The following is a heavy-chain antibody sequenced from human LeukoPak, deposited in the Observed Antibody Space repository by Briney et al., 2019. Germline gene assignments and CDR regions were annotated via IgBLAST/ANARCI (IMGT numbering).Heavy chain of an antibody. CDR3: ARAILEWLLAYFDY. D-gene: IGHD3-3*01. Sequence: GGSLRLSCAASGFTFSSYAMSWVRQARGKGLEWVSAISGSGGSTYYADAVEGRFTISRDNSKNTLYLQMNSLRAEDTAVYYCARAILEWLLAYFDYWGQGTLVTVST. J-gene: IGHJ4*02. CDR2: ISGSGGST. V-gene: IGHV3-23*01. CDR1: GFTFSSYA.